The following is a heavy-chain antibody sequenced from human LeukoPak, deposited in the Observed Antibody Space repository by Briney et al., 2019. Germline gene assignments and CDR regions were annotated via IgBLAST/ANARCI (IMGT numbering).Heavy chain of an antibody. D-gene: IGHD2-2*01. J-gene: IGHJ5*02. CDR1: GFTFSSYS. Sequence: GGSLRLSCAASGFTFSSYSMNWVRQAPGEGLEWVSSISSSSSYIYYAASVRGRFTISRDNAKNSLYLQMNSLRAEDTAVYYCARGGYCSSTSCYSWFDPWGQGTLVTVSS. CDR2: ISSSSSYI. V-gene: IGHV3-21*01. CDR3: ARGGYCSSTSCYSWFDP.